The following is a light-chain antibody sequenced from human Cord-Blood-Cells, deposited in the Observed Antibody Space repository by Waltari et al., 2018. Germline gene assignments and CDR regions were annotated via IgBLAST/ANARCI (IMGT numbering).Light chain of an antibody. Sequence: QSALTQPASVSGPPGQPITISCTGTSRDVGGYNTVSSYQQHPGKAPKLMIYDVSNRPSGVSNRCSGSKSGNTASLTISGLQAEDEADYYCSSYTSSSTLEVFGGGTKLTVL. CDR1: SRDVGGYNT. CDR2: DVS. J-gene: IGLJ3*02. CDR3: SSYTSSSTLEV. V-gene: IGLV2-14*01.